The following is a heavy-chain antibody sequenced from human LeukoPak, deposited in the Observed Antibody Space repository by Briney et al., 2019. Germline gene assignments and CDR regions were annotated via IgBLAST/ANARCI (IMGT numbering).Heavy chain of an antibody. Sequence: PGGSLRLSCAASGFIFSSSWMSWVRQAPGKGLEWIGRIYTSGSTNYNPSLKSRVTMSVDTSKNQFSLKLSSVTAEDTAVYYCARSGLSRFGFWGQGTLVTVSS. V-gene: IGHV4-59*10. D-gene: IGHD2/OR15-2a*01. CDR2: IYTSGST. CDR1: GFIFSSSW. CDR3: ARSGLSRFGF. J-gene: IGHJ4*02.